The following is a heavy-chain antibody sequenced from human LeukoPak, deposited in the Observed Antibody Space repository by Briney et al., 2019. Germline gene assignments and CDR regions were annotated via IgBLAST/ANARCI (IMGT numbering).Heavy chain of an antibody. D-gene: IGHD2-15*01. CDR3: AKGGWLDC. CDR2: ISASGDRT. V-gene: IGHV3-23*01. Sequence: PGGSLRLSCAASGFTFTSFGMTWVRQAPGKGLEWVSAISASGDRTYYADSVKGRFTISRDDSTNTQFLQMNSLRAEDTAVYYCAKGGWLDCWGQGTLVTVSS. J-gene: IGHJ4*02. CDR1: GFTFTSFG.